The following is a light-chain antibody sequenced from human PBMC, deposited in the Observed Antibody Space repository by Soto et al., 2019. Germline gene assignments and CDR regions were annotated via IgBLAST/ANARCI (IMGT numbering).Light chain of an antibody. Sequence: DIQMTQSPSSLSASVGDRVTITCRASQGISNFLAWYQQKPGKVPKLPIYDASTLQSGVPSRFSGSGSGTDFTLTISSLQPEDVATYYCQKYNSAPRAFGQGTKVEIK. J-gene: IGKJ1*01. V-gene: IGKV1-27*01. CDR1: QGISNF. CDR3: QKYNSAPRA. CDR2: DAS.